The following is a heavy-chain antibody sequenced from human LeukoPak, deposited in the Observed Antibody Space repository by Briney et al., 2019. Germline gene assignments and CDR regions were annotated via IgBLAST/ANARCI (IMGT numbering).Heavy chain of an antibody. D-gene: IGHD6-13*01. CDR1: GGSISSGGYY. V-gene: IGHV4-30-2*01. CDR2: IYHSGST. J-gene: IGHJ4*02. CDR3: ARYSSSWYGDY. Sequence: SETLSLTCTVSGGSISSGGYYWSWIRQPPGEGLEWIGYIYHSGSTYYNPSLKSRVTISVDRSKNQFSLKLSSVTAADTAVYYCARYSSSWYGDYWGQGTLVTVSS.